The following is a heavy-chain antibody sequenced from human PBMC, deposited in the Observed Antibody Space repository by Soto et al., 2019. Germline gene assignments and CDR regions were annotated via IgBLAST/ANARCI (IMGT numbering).Heavy chain of an antibody. CDR1: GGTFSRYA. Sequence: SVKVSCKASGGTFSRYAISWVRQAPGQGLEWMGGITNXFGTAXYAKKFKGRVXXTADESTXXXYMQLSSLRSEDTAVYYCARDAGLLGFNWFDPWGQGTLVTVSS. J-gene: IGHJ5*02. V-gene: IGHV1-69*01. CDR3: ARDAGLLGFNWFDP. D-gene: IGHD7-27*01. CDR2: ITNXFGTA.